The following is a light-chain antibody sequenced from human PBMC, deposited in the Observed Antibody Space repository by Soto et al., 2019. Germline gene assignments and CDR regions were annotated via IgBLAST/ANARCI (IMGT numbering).Light chain of an antibody. J-gene: IGKJ5*01. CDR3: QQYNNWPPIT. CDR2: GAS. CDR1: QSVSGN. Sequence: EIVMTQSPATLSVSPWERATLSCMASQSVSGNLAWYQQIPGQAPRLLIYGASTRATGIPARFSGSGSGTEFTLTISSLQSEDLEVYYCQQYNNWPPITFGEGTRLEIK. V-gene: IGKV3-15*01.